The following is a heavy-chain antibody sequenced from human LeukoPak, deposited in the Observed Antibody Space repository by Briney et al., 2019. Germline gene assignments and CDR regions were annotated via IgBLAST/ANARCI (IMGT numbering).Heavy chain of an antibody. CDR3: ARDQGENYDSSGYYPY. CDR2: ISGSSGST. CDR1: GFTFSSYA. V-gene: IGHV3-48*04. Sequence: PGGSLRLSCAASGFTFSSYAMHWVRQAPGKGLEWVSYISGSSGSTNYADSVMGRFTISRDNGKNSLYLQMNSLRAEDTAVYYCARDQGENYDSSGYYPYWGQGTLVTVSS. D-gene: IGHD3-22*01. J-gene: IGHJ4*02.